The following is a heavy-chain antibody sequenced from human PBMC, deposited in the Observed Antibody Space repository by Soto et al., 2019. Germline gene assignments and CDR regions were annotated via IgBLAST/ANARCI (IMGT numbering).Heavy chain of an antibody. CDR3: GGGGGVGVAGSAAFDM. CDR2: INPATGAA. J-gene: IGHJ3*02. Sequence: QLHLVQSGAVVKKPGASVTVSCSASGYPVTAYYMHWVRQAPGRGLEWMGGINPATGAAKYTQTFPGRVTLTRDTSPSTGFKEPGGLTSGDPAVFFGGGGGGVGVAGSAAFDMWGQGTLVTVSS. D-gene: IGHD3-3*01. CDR1: GYPVTAYY. V-gene: IGHV1-2*02.